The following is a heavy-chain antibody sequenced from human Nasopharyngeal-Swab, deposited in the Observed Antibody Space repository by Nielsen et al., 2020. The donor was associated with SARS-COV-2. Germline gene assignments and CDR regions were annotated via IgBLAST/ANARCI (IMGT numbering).Heavy chain of an antibody. D-gene: IGHD3-10*01. CDR3: ARGPALVIRKTLSSGFDI. Sequence: GSLTLSCAVFGGSFSGSYWSWIRQRPGRGLEWIGEINHSGSTMYIPSLKSRVTISVDTSKNQFSLNLTSVTAADTAMYYCARGPALVIRKTLSSGFDIWGQGTMVTVSS. CDR2: INHSGST. V-gene: IGHV4-34*01. J-gene: IGHJ3*02. CDR1: GGSFSGSY.